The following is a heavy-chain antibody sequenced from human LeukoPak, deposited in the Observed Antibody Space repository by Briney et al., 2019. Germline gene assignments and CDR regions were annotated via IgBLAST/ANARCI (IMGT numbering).Heavy chain of an antibody. J-gene: IGHJ4*02. V-gene: IGHV1-2*04. CDR1: GYTFTGYY. Sequence: ASVKVSCKASGYTFTGYYMHWVRQAPGQGLEWMGWINPNSGGTNCAQKFQGWVTMTRDTSISTAYMELSRLRSDDTAVYYCARDRVGSSGWYAYMDWGQGTLVTVSS. D-gene: IGHD6-19*01. CDR2: INPNSGGT. CDR3: ARDRVGSSGWYAYMD.